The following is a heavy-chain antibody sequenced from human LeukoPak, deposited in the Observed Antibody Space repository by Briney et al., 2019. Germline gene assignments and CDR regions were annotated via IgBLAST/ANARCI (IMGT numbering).Heavy chain of an antibody. J-gene: IGHJ4*02. CDR1: GFTFDDYA. CDR3: ARVLSYSSGWYSLYFDY. CDR2: ISWNSGSI. Sequence: GGSLRLSCAASGFTFDDYAMHWVRQAPGKGLEWVSGISWNSGSIGYADSVKGRFTISRDNAKNSLYLQMNSLRSEDTAVYYCARVLSYSSGWYSLYFDYWGQGTLVTVSS. V-gene: IGHV3-9*01. D-gene: IGHD6-19*01.